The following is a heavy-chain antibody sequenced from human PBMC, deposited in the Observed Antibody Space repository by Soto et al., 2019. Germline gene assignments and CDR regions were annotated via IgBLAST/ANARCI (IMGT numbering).Heavy chain of an antibody. CDR2: INHSGST. Sequence: PSETLSLTCAVYGGSFSGYYWSWIRQPPGKGLEWIGEINHSGSTNYNPSLKSRVTISVDTSKNQFSLKLSSVTAADTAVYYCARGSRFQRRVVAATPSWFAPWGQGTLVTVSS. D-gene: IGHD2-15*01. V-gene: IGHV4-34*01. CDR3: ARGSRFQRRVVAATPSWFAP. CDR1: GGSFSGYY. J-gene: IGHJ5*02.